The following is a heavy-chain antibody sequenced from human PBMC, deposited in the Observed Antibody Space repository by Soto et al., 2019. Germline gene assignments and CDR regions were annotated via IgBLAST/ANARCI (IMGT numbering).Heavy chain of an antibody. V-gene: IGHV3-30*18. CDR1: GFTFSSYG. CDR3: AKGTAKDV. D-gene: IGHD5-18*01. Sequence: QVQLVESGAGVVQPGRSLRLSCAASGFTFSSYGMHWVRQAPGKGLEWVAVISYDGSNKYYADSVKGRFTISRDNSKNTLYLQMNSLRAEDTAVYYCAKGTAKDVWGQGTTVTVSS. J-gene: IGHJ6*02. CDR2: ISYDGSNK.